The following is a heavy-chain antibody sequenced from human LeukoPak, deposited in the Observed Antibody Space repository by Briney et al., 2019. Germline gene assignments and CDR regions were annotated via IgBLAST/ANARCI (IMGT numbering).Heavy chain of an antibody. V-gene: IGHV3-43*02. Sequence: PGGSLRLSCAASGFTFDDYAMHWVRQAPGKGLEWVSLISGDGGSTYYADSVKGRFTISRDNSKNSLYLQMNSLRTEDTALYYCAKGEGYCSGGSCYRGLLDYWGQGTLVTVS. CDR2: ISGDGGST. D-gene: IGHD2-15*01. CDR1: GFTFDDYA. CDR3: AKGEGYCSGGSCYRGLLDY. J-gene: IGHJ4*02.